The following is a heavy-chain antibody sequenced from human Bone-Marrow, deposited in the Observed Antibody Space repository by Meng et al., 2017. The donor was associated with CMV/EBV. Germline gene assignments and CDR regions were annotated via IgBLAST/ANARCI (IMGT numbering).Heavy chain of an antibody. CDR1: GGSISSSSYY. J-gene: IGHJ4*02. D-gene: IGHD3-3*01. Sequence: GSLRLSCTVSGGSISSSSYYWGWIRQPPGKGLEWIGEINHSGSTNYNPSLKSRLTISVDTSKNQFSLKLSSVTAADTAVYFCARGRFRPTYWGQGTLVTVSS. CDR3: ARGRFRPTY. V-gene: IGHV4-39*07. CDR2: INHSGST.